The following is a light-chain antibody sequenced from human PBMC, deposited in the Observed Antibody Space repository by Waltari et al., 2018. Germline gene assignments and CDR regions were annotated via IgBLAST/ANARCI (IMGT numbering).Light chain of an antibody. J-gene: IGLJ2*01. CDR1: RSDVGGYNY. V-gene: IGLV2-14*01. CDR3: SSYTSSSPVV. CDR2: DVS. Sequence: QSALTQPASVSESPGQSITISCTGTRSDVGGYNYVSGYQQHPGKAPKLMIYDVSKRPSGVSNRVSGSKPGNTAALTISGLQAEDEADYYCSSYTSSSPVVFGGGTKLTVL.